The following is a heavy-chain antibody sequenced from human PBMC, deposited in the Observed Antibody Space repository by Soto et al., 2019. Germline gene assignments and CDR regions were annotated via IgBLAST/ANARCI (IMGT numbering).Heavy chain of an antibody. CDR1: GFTFSSYA. CDR2: IGESGTPT. CDR3: ARYIPGVRYYGMDV. J-gene: IGHJ6*02. Sequence: EVQLLESGGGLVQPGGSLRLSCAASGFTFSSYAMKWVRQAPGKGLEWVSLIGESGTPTYYADSVKGRFTISRDNSGNTLFLAMYSLRAEDTAVYYCARYIPGVRYYGMDVWGQGTTVTVSS. V-gene: IGHV3-23*01. D-gene: IGHD2-2*01.